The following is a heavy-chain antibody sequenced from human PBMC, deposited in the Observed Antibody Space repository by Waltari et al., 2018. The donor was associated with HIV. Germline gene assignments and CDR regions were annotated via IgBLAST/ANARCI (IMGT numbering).Heavy chain of an antibody. D-gene: IGHD2-8*01. V-gene: IGHV4-34*01. J-gene: IGHJ4*02. CDR2: INHSGST. CDR3: ARGNLERYCTNGVCRYYFDY. Sequence: QVQLQQWGAGLLKPSETLSLTCAVYGGSFSGYYWNWIRQPPGKGLEWIGEINHSGSTNYNPSLKSRVTISVDTSKNQFSLKLSSVTAADTAVYYCARGNLERYCTNGVCRYYFDYWGQGTLVTVSS. CDR1: GGSFSGYY.